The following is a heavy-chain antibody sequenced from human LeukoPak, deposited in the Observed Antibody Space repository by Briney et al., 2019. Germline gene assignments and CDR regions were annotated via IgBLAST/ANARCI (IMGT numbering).Heavy chain of an antibody. D-gene: IGHD6-13*01. CDR2: ISYDGSNK. Sequence: GGSLRLSCAASGFTFSSYAMHWVRQAPGKGLEWVAVISYDGSNKYYADSVKGRFTISRDISKNTLYLQMNSLRAEDTALYYCAKVRTIAATATFDYWGQGTLVTVSS. CDR1: GFTFSSYA. CDR3: AKVRTIAATATFDY. V-gene: IGHV3-30*04. J-gene: IGHJ4*02.